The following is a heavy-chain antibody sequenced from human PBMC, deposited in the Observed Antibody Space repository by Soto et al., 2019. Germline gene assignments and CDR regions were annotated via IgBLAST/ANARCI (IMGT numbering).Heavy chain of an antibody. CDR1: GGTCSSYA. Sequence: SVKVSCKASGGTCSSYAISWVRQAPGQGLEWMGGIIPIFGTANYAQKFQGRVTITADKSTSTAYMELSSLRSEDTAVYYCAREVVVPAAMYGMDVWGQGTTVTVSS. V-gene: IGHV1-69*06. J-gene: IGHJ6*02. CDR3: AREVVVPAAMYGMDV. CDR2: IIPIFGTA. D-gene: IGHD2-2*01.